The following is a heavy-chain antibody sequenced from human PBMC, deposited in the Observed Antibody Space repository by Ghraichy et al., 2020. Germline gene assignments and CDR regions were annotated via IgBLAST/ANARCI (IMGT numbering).Heavy chain of an antibody. CDR3: AKDIHVGATSYYFDY. J-gene: IGHJ4*02. CDR1: GFTFDDYA. D-gene: IGHD1-26*01. V-gene: IGHV3-9*01. Sequence: SLNISCAASGFTFDDYAMHWVRQAPGKGLEWVSGISWNSGSIGYADSVKGRFTISRDNAKNSLYLQMNSLRAEDTALYYCAKDIHVGATSYYFDYWGQGTLVTVSS. CDR2: ISWNSGSI.